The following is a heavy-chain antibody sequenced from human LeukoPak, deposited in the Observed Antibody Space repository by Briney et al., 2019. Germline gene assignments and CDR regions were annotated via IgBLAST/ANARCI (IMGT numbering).Heavy chain of an antibody. CDR3: ARGISSAGPYNWFDP. V-gene: IGHV4-34*01. J-gene: IGHJ5*02. CDR1: GGSFSGYY. D-gene: IGHD6-13*01. Sequence: SETLSLTCAVYGGSFSGYYWSWIRQPPGKGLEWIGEINHSGSTNYNPSLKSRVTISVDTPKNQFSLKLSSVTAADTAVYYCARGISSAGPYNWFDPWGQGTLVTVSS. CDR2: INHSGST.